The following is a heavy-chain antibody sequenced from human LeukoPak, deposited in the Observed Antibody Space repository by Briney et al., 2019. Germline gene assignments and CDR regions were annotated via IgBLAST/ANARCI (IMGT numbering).Heavy chain of an antibody. CDR3: VRQSNDYGDYGGDY. CDR1: GYTFTTYC. Sequence: GESLKISCKGSGYTFTTYCIAWVRQMPGKGLEWMGIICPGDSDIRYSPSFQGQVTISADKSISTAYLQWSSLTASDTAMYYCVRQSNDYGDYGGDYWGQGTLVTVSS. V-gene: IGHV5-51*01. J-gene: IGHJ4*02. CDR2: ICPGDSDI. D-gene: IGHD4-17*01.